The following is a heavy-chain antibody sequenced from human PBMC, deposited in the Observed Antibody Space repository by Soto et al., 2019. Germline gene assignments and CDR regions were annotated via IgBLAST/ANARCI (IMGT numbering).Heavy chain of an antibody. J-gene: IGHJ2*01. CDR3: ARHGGRYCSGGTCYIYWHFDL. D-gene: IGHD2-15*01. Sequence: SETLSLTCTVSGGSINSGDYSWTWIRQPPGKGLEWIGYIYHTGTTYYNMSLKSRVTISVDRSKNQFSLKLSSVTAADTAVYYCARHGGRYCSGGTCYIYWHFDLWGRGTLVTVSS. V-gene: IGHV4-30-2*01. CDR2: IYHTGTT. CDR1: GGSINSGDYS.